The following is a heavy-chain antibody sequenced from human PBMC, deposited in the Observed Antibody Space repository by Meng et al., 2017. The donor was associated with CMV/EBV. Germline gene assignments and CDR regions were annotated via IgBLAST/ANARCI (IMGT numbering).Heavy chain of an antibody. CDR3: ARAKIMYYYDSSGYYYDY. Sequence: QGEVQPWGAGLLKPPGPPSLPCAVYGGSFIGYYWSWIRQPPGKGLEWIGEINHSGSTNYNPSLKSRVTISVDTSKNQFSLKLSSVTAADTAVYYCARAKIMYYYDSSGYYYDYWGQGTLVTVSS. V-gene: IGHV4-34*01. CDR1: GGSFIGYY. J-gene: IGHJ4*02. D-gene: IGHD3-22*01. CDR2: INHSGST.